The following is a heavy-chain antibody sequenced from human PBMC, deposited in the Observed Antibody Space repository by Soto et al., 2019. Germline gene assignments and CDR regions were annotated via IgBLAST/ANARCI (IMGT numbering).Heavy chain of an antibody. V-gene: IGHV1-69*13. CDR3: AGTVVAVAGIYNLFAP. CDR2: IIPIFGTA. J-gene: IGHJ5*02. CDR1: GGTFSSYA. D-gene: IGHD6-19*01. Sequence: ASVKVSCKASGGTFSSYAISWVRQAPGQGLEWMGGIIPIFGTANYAQKFQGRVTITADESTSTAYMELSSLRSEDTAVYYCAGTVVAVAGIYNLFAPWGQRTLVTVSS.